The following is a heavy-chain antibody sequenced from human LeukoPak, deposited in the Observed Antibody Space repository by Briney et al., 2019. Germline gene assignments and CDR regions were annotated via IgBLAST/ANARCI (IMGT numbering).Heavy chain of an antibody. CDR2: ISYDGRNK. CDR3: AKDGGRYSGSLDS. J-gene: IGHJ4*02. Sequence: GGSLRLSCAASEFIFNNYGMHWVRQAPGKGLEWVAVISYDGRNKFYANSVKGPFTVSRDDSKNTLYVQMNSLRPEDTAVYYCAKDGGRYSGSLDSWGQGTLVTVSS. V-gene: IGHV3-30*18. D-gene: IGHD1-26*01. CDR1: EFIFNNYG.